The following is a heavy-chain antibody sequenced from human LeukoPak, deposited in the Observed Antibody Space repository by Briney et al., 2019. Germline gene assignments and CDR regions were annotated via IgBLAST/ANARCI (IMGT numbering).Heavy chain of an antibody. V-gene: IGHV3-30*02. CDR1: GFTFSSYG. J-gene: IGHJ3*02. CDR2: IRYDGSNK. CDR3: ARDRIPGDGGYVDAFDI. Sequence: GGSLRLSCAASGFTFSSYGMHWVRQAPGKGLEWVAFIRYDGSNKYYADSVKGRFTISRDNSKNTLYLQMNSLRAEDTAVYYCARDRIPGDGGYVDAFDIWGQGTMVTVSS. D-gene: IGHD5-12*01.